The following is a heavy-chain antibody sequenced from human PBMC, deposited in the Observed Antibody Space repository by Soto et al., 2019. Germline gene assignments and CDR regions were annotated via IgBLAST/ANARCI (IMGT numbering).Heavy chain of an antibody. CDR3: ARDAIVVVVADDAFDI. CDR1: GYTFTSYG. Sequence: VASVKVSCKASGYTFTSYGISWVRQAPGQGLEWMGWISAYNGNTNYAQKLQGRVTMTTDTSTSTAYMELRSLRSDDTAVYYCARDAIVVVVADDAFDIWGQGTMVTVSS. J-gene: IGHJ3*02. D-gene: IGHD2-15*01. CDR2: ISAYNGNT. V-gene: IGHV1-18*01.